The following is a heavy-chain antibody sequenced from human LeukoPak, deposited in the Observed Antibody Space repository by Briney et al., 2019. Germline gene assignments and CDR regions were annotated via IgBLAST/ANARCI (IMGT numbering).Heavy chain of an antibody. J-gene: IGHJ4*02. CDR2: IVVGSGNT. V-gene: IGHV1-58*01. CDR1: GFTFTSSA. CDR3: AAPYPGRSTGYFDY. Sequence: ASVKVSCKASGFTFTSSAVQWVRQARGQRFEWIGWIVVGSGNTNYAQKFQERVTITRDMSTSTAYMELSSLRSEDTAVYYCAAPYPGRSTGYFDYWGQGTLVTVSS. D-gene: IGHD3-9*01.